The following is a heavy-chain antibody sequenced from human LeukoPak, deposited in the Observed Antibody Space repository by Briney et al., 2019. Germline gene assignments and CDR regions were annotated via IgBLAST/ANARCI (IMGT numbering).Heavy chain of an antibody. Sequence: PGGSLRLSCAASGFTFSSYWMHWVRQSPGKGLVWVSAISGSSGGNTYYADSVKGRFTISRDNSKNTLYLQANSLRAEDTAVYYCAKGLGTSSWYYFDYWGQGTLVTVSS. D-gene: IGHD6-13*01. CDR3: AKGLGTSSWYYFDY. V-gene: IGHV3-23*01. J-gene: IGHJ4*02. CDR1: GFTFSSYW. CDR2: ISGSSGGNT.